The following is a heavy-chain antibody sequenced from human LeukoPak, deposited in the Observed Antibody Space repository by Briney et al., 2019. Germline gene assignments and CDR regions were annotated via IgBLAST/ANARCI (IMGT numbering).Heavy chain of an antibody. CDR3: ARVRDWFDT. J-gene: IGHJ5*02. CDR2: INPNSGGT. V-gene: IGHV1-2*02. Sequence: GASVKVSCKASGYTFTAYYIHWVRQAPGQGLEYMGWINPNSGGTSYAQKFQGRVTMTRDTSISTAYMELSRLRSDDTAVYYCARVRDWFDTWGQGTLVTVSS. CDR1: GYTFTAYY.